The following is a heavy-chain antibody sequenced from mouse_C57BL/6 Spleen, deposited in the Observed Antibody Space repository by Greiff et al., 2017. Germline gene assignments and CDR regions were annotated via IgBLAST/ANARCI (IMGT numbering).Heavy chain of an antibody. CDR3: ARGSSYWYFDD. D-gene: IGHD1-1*01. Sequence: EVKLVESGGGLVKPGGSLKLSCAASGFTFSDYGMHWVRQAPEKGLEWVAYISSGSSTIYYADTVKGRFTISRDNVKNTLCLQMTSLRSEDTAMYDCARGSSYWYFDDWGTGTTVTVSS. CDR1: GFTFSDYG. J-gene: IGHJ1*03. CDR2: ISSGSSTI. V-gene: IGHV5-17*01.